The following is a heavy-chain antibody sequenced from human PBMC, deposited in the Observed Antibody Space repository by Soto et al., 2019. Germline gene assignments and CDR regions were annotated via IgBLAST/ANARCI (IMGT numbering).Heavy chain of an antibody. CDR1: GFTFSSYE. J-gene: IGHJ4*02. V-gene: IGHV3-48*03. Sequence: PGGSLRLSCAASGFTFSSYEMNWVRQGPGKGLEWVSHISSGGGTIYYADSVKGRFYISRDNAKNSLYLQMTSLRAEDTAVYYCARDQGIIDYWGQGTLVTVSS. CDR2: ISSGGGTI. CDR3: ARDQGIIDY. D-gene: IGHD2-21*01.